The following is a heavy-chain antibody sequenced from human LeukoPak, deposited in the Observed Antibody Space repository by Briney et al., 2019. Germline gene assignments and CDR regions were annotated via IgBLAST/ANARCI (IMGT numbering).Heavy chain of an antibody. D-gene: IGHD6-13*01. CDR3: ARHNSQGYSSSWYYHHAPTTGAFDI. CDR1: GGSLSSSSYY. CDR2: FYYSGST. Sequence: PSETLSLTCTVSGGSLSSSSYYWGWIRQPPGRGLEWIGSFYYSGSTYYNTSLKSRVTISVDTSKNQFSLKLSSVTAADTGVYYCARHNSQGYSSSWYYHHAPTTGAFDIWGQGTMFTVSS. J-gene: IGHJ3*02. V-gene: IGHV4-39*01.